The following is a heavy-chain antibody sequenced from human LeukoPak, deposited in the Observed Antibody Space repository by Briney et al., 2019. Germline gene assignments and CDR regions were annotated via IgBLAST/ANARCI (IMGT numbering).Heavy chain of an antibody. J-gene: IGHJ5*02. CDR3: ARDWGSSWYPNWFDP. V-gene: IGHV7-4-1*02. Sequence: GASVKVSCKASGYTFTTYGMNWVRQAPGQGLEWMGWINTNTGNPTYAQGFTGRFVFSLDTSVSTAYLQISSLKAEDTAVYYCARDWGSSWYPNWFDPWGQGTLVTVSS. D-gene: IGHD6-13*01. CDR1: GYTFTTYG. CDR2: INTNTGNP.